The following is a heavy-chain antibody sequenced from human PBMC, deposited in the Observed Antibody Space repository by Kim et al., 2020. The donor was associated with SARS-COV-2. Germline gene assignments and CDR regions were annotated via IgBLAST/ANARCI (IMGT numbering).Heavy chain of an antibody. Sequence: DPVKVRFTISRDKSKNPLYLQMNSLRAEDTAVYYCAMTTVTNAGDSWGQGTLVTVSS. V-gene: IGHV3-53*01. D-gene: IGHD4-17*01. CDR3: AMTTVTNAGDS. J-gene: IGHJ4*02.